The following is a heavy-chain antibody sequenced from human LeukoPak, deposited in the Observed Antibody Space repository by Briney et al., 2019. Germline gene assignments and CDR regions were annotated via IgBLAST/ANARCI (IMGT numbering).Heavy chain of an antibody. D-gene: IGHD6-25*01. V-gene: IGHV3-74*01. CDR3: AREVFEGQRQSDAFDV. J-gene: IGHJ3*01. CDR1: GFTFSSHW. Sequence: GGSLRLSCPASGFTFSSHWMHWVRQAPGGGLVWVSRVNGPGDWTHYADSVRGRFIISRDNAENTISLQMNNLRAEDTAVYFCAREVFEGQRQSDAFDVWGQGTMVTVSS. CDR2: VNGPGDWT.